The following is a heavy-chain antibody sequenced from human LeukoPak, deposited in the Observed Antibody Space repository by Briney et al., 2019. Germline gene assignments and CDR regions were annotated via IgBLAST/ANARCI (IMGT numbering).Heavy chain of an antibody. J-gene: IGHJ4*02. CDR1: GGSISSSSYY. CDR2: IYYSGST. CDR3: ARHRHAFDY. Sequence: SQTLSLTGTGTGGSISSSSYYWGWIRHPPGKGLEWIGSIYYSGSTYYNPSLKSRVTISVDTSKNQFSLKLSSVTATDTAVYYCARHRHAFDYWGQGTLVTVSS. V-gene: IGHV4-39*01.